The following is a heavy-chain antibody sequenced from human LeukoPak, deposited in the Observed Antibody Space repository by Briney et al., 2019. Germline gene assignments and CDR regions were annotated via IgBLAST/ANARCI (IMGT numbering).Heavy chain of an antibody. V-gene: IGHV1-69*06. J-gene: IGHJ4*02. CDR2: IIPIFGTA. D-gene: IGHD3-22*01. CDR1: GYTFSSYA. Sequence: GASVKVSCKASGYTFSSYAISWVRQAPGQGLEWMGGIIPIFGTANYAQKFQGRVTITADKSTSTAYMELSSLRSEDTAVYYCARVPNYYDSSGYSDYWGQGTLVTVSS. CDR3: ARVPNYYDSSGYSDY.